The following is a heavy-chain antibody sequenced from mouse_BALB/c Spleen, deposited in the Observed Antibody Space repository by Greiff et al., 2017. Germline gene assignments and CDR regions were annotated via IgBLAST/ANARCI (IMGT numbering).Heavy chain of an antibody. V-gene: IGHV5-12-1*01. D-gene: IGHD1-1*01. CDR2: ISSGGGST. J-gene: IGHJ4*01. CDR3: ARQGYYGSKAMDY. Sequence: EVQRVESGGGLVKPGGSLKLSCAASGFAFSSYDMSWVRQTPEKRLEWVAYISSGGGSTYYPDTVKGRFTISRDNAKNTLYLQMSSLKSEDTAMYYCARQGYYGSKAMDYWGQGTSVTVSS. CDR1: GFAFSSYD.